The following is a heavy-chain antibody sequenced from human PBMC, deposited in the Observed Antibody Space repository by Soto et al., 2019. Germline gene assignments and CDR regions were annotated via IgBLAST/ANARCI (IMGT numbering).Heavy chain of an antibody. Sequence: QIKLKEAGPTLVKSTQTLTLTCSFSGFLLSSSGVGVGWIRQPPGKALEWLGFIFWNDDKRYSPSLKSRLTITTDTAKHQVVLIMTNVDPVDTATYYCAHSSHSRGWYYFDQFGKGTLVTVSS. CDR1: GFLLSSSGVG. D-gene: IGHD6-19*01. V-gene: IGHV2-5*01. CDR2: IFWNDDK. J-gene: IGHJ4*02. CDR3: AHSSHSRGWYYFDQ.